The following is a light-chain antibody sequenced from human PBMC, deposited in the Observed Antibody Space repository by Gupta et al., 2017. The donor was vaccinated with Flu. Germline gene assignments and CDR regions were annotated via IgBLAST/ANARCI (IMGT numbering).Light chain of an antibody. V-gene: IGKV2D-29*01. CDR1: QSLLHNDGKTY. J-gene: IGKJ4*01. CDR2: EGS. Sequence: DVVITQTPRSLSGTTGQSTSIACKSSQSLLHNDGKTYLYWYLQKPGQPPQLLIYEGSNRGSGVPDRSSGCASGIDLTLKIRRVVAENVVVYYCNRGIALPRTFGGGTKVEIK. CDR3: NRGIALPRT.